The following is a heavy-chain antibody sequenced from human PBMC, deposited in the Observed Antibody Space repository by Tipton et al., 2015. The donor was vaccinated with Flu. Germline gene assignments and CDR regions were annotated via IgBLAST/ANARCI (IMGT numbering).Heavy chain of an antibody. V-gene: IGHV4-31*03. CDR1: GGSISSGGYY. CDR2: IYYSGLS. Sequence: TLSLTCTVSGGSISSGGYYWTWIRQRPGKGLEWIGYIYYSGLSLYNPSLKSRLTISVDKSKNQFSLRLNSVTAADTAVYYCAKGLDPWGQGTLVTVSS. J-gene: IGHJ5*02. CDR3: AKGLDP.